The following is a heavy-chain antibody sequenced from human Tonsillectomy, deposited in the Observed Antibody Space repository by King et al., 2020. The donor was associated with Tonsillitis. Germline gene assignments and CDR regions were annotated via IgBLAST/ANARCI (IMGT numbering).Heavy chain of an antibody. CDR2: ISGSGSTI. CDR1: GFTFSTYS. D-gene: IGHD2-15*01. J-gene: IGHJ4*02. Sequence: VQLVESGGGLEQPGGSLRLSCAASGFTFSTYSMTWVRQAPGKGLEWVSFISGSGSTIYYADSVKGRFTISRDNAKNSLYLQMTSLRAEDTAVYYCGREIPKDFGALDSWGQGTLVTVSS. CDR3: GREIPKDFGALDS. V-gene: IGHV3-48*01.